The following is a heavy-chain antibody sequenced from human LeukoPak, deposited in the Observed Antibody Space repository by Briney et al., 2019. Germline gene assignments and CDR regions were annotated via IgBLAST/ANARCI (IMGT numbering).Heavy chain of an antibody. D-gene: IGHD2-2*01. CDR3: ARGPMYCSSTSCSTYGMDV. CDR2: INHSGST. J-gene: IGHJ6*02. Sequence: SETLSLTCAVYGGSFSGYYWSWIRQPPGKGPEWIGEINHSGSTNYNPSLKSRVTISVDTSKNQFSLKLSSVTAADTAVYYCARGPMYCSSTSCSTYGMDVWGQGTTVTVSS. CDR1: GGSFSGYY. V-gene: IGHV4-34*01.